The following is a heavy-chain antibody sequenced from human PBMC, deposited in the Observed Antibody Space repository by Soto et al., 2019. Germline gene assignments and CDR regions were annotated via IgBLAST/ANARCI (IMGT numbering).Heavy chain of an antibody. D-gene: IGHD3-10*02. Sequence: NPSETLSLTCSVSGGSISTSTSYWGWIRQPPGKGLEWIGSIFYSGNTYYNPSLKSRLTISVDTSKNQFSLKLSSVTAADTAVYYCARHMSFSPIDAFDIWGRGTMVTTSS. CDR1: GGSISTSTSY. CDR3: ARHMSFSPIDAFDI. J-gene: IGHJ3*02. CDR2: IFYSGNT. V-gene: IGHV4-39*01.